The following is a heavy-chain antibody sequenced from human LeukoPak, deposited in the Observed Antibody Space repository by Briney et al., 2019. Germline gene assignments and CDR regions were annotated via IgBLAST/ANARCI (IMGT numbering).Heavy chain of an antibody. CDR2: ISTYNDNT. CDR3: ARGPYDILTGYYSYYYYYGMDV. D-gene: IGHD3-9*01. J-gene: IGHJ6*02. Sequence: ASVKVSCKASVNTFNTSDINWVRQATGQGLEWMGWISTYNDNTNDAQKVQGRVTVTTDTSTSTAYMELSSLRSEDTAVYYCARGPYDILTGYYSYYYYYGMDVWGQGTTVTVSS. CDR1: VNTFNTSD. V-gene: IGHV1-18*01.